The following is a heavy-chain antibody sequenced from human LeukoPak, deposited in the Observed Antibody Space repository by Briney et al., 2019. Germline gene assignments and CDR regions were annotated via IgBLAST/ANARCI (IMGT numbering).Heavy chain of an antibody. J-gene: IGHJ5*02. CDR3: AQGNYDILTGYPPSWFDP. D-gene: IGHD3-9*01. CDR1: GGSISSGSYY. Sequence: NPSETLSLTCTVSGGSISSGSYYWSWIRQPAGKGLGWIGRIYTSGSTNYNPSLKSRVTISVDTSKNQFSLKLSSVTAADTAVYYCAQGNYDILTGYPPSWFDPWGQGTLVIVSS. V-gene: IGHV4-61*02. CDR2: IYTSGST.